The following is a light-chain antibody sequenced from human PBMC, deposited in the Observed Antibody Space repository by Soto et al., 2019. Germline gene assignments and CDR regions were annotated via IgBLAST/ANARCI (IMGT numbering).Light chain of an antibody. CDR2: DVI. CDR1: TSDVGAYNL. J-gene: IGLJ1*01. Sequence: QSALTQPRSVSGSPGQSITLSCDGSTSDVGAYNLVSWYQQHPGEAPKLIIYDVIKRPSGVPYRFSGSKSGNTASLTISGLQADDEADYYCSSYTSSSTRVFGTGTKLTVL. V-gene: IGLV2-11*01. CDR3: SSYTSSSTRV.